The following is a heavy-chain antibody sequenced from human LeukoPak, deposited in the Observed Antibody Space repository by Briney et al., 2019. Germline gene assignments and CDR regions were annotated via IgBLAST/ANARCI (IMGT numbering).Heavy chain of an antibody. CDR1: GFTVSSNY. CDR3: AKQFGLYYYYGMDV. CDR2: IYSGGST. V-gene: IGHV3-66*01. D-gene: IGHD3-16*01. Sequence: GGSLRLSCAASGFTVSSNYMSWVRQAPGKGLEWVSVIYSGGSTYYADSVKGRFTISRDNSKNTLYLQMNSLRAEDTAVYYCAKQFGLYYYYGMDVWGQGTTVTVSS. J-gene: IGHJ6*02.